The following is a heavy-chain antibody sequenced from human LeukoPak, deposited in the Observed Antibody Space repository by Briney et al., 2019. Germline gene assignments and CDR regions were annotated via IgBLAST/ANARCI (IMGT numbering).Heavy chain of an antibody. Sequence: PGGSLRLSCAASGFTLDDYGMSWVRHAAGKGMEWVCGINWNGGSAGYADSVKGRFTISRDNAKNSLYLQMNSLGAEDTALYYCARRIAVAGAFFDYWGQGTLVTVSS. CDR1: GFTLDDYG. CDR3: ARRIAVAGAFFDY. V-gene: IGHV3-20*04. D-gene: IGHD6-19*01. CDR2: INWNGGSA. J-gene: IGHJ4*02.